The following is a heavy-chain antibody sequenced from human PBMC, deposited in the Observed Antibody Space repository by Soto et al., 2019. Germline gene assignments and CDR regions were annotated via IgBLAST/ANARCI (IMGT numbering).Heavy chain of an antibody. V-gene: IGHV1-3*01. Sequence: ASVKVSCKASGYTFTSYAMHWVRQAPGQRLEWMGWINAGNGNTKYSQKFQGRVTITRDTSASTAYMELSSLRSEDTAVYYCARGHDFVQGYFDYWGQGTLVTVSS. CDR3: ARGHDFVQGYFDY. J-gene: IGHJ4*02. CDR1: GYTFTSYA. CDR2: INAGNGNT. D-gene: IGHD3-3*01.